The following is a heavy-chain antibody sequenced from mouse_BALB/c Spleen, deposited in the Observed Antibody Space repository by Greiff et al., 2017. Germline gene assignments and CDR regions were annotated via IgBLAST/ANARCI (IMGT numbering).Heavy chain of an antibody. D-gene: IGHD2-14*01. CDR3: TNRFYAMDY. Sequence: QVQLQQPGAKLVKPGASVKMSCKASGYTFTSYWMHWVKQRPGQGLEWIGVIDPSDSYTRYNQKFKGKATLTVDTSSSTAYMQLSSLTSEDSAVYYCTNRFYAMDYWGQGTSVTVSS. V-gene: IGHV1S127*01. J-gene: IGHJ4*01. CDR1: GYTFTSYW. CDR2: IDPSDSYT.